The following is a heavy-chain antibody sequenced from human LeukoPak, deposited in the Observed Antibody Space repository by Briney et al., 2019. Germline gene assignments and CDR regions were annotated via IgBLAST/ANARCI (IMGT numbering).Heavy chain of an antibody. Sequence: ASVKVSCKASGYTSTSYDINWVRQATGQGLEWMGWMNPNSGNTGYAQKFQGRVTMTRNTSISTAYMELSSLRSEDTAVYYCARGIVGATGFDYWGQGTLVTVSS. CDR1: GYTSTSYD. CDR3: ARGIVGATGFDY. V-gene: IGHV1-8*01. CDR2: MNPNSGNT. J-gene: IGHJ4*02. D-gene: IGHD1-26*01.